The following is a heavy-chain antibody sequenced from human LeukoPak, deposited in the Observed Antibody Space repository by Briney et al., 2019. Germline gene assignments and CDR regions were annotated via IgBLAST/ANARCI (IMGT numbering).Heavy chain of an antibody. CDR2: IYTSGST. Sequence: PSETLSLTCTVSGGSISSYYWSWIRQPAGKGLEWIGRIYTSGSTNYNPSLKSQVTMSVDTSKNQFSLKLSSVTAADTAVYYCAREGYYYDSSGYYYVRYFDYWGQGTLVTVSS. J-gene: IGHJ4*02. V-gene: IGHV4-4*07. D-gene: IGHD3-22*01. CDR1: GGSISSYY. CDR3: AREGYYYDSSGYYYVRYFDY.